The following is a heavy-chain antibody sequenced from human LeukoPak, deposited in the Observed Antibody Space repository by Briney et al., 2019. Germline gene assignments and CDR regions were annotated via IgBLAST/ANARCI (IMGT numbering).Heavy chain of an antibody. CDR2: INPNSGGT. J-gene: IGHJ4*01. D-gene: IGHD6-6*01. V-gene: IGHV1-2*02. Sequence: ASVKVSCKASGYTFTAYYMHWVRQAPGQGLEWMGWINPNSGGTNYVQKFQGRVAMTTDTSIGTAYMELSRLRSDDTAVYYCARVPSRISSSFDYWGHGTLVTVSS. CDR3: ARVPSRISSSFDY. CDR1: GYTFTAYY.